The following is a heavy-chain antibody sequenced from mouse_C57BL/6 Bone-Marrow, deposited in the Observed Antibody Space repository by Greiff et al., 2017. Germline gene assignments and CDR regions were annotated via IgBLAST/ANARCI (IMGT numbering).Heavy chain of an antibody. Sequence: EVQLQQSGAELVRPGASVKLSCTASGFNIKDDDMHWVKQRPEQGLEWIGWIDPENGDTEYASKFQGKATITADTSSNTAYLQLSSLTSEDTAVYYCTRDGEDYWGQGTTLTVSA. CDR2: IDPENGDT. CDR1: GFNIKDDD. CDR3: TRDGEDY. D-gene: IGHD3-3*01. V-gene: IGHV14-4*01. J-gene: IGHJ2*01.